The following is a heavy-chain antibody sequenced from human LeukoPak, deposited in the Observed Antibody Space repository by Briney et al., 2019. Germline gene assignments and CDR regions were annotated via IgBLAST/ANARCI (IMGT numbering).Heavy chain of an antibody. CDR3: ARDLRGYSGYDQKENWFDP. D-gene: IGHD5-12*01. V-gene: IGHV4-39*07. Sequence: SETLSLTCTVSGGSISSSSYYWGWIRQPPGKGLEWIGSIYHSGSTYYNPSLKSRVTISVDTSKNQFSLKLSSVTAADTAVYYCARDLRGYSGYDQKENWFDPWGQGTLVTVSS. CDR2: IYHSGST. CDR1: GGSISSSSYY. J-gene: IGHJ5*02.